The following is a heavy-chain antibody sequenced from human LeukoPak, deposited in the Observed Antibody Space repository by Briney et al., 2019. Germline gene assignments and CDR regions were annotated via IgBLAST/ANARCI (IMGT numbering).Heavy chain of an antibody. CDR2: INPNSGGT. Sequence: ASVKVSCKASGYTFTGYYMHWVRQAPGQGLEWMGWINPNSGGTNYAQKFQGRVTMTRDTSISTAYMELSRLRSDDTAVYYCARHDYGGNPFDYWGQGTLVTVSS. J-gene: IGHJ4*02. D-gene: IGHD4-23*01. CDR3: ARHDYGGNPFDY. V-gene: IGHV1-2*02. CDR1: GYTFTGYY.